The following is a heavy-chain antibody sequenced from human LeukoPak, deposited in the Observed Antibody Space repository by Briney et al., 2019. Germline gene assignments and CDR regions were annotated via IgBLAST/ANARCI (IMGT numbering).Heavy chain of an antibody. CDR2: VYYSGNT. J-gene: IGHJ4*02. V-gene: IGHV4-59*01. D-gene: IGHD2-2*01. CDR3: ARWYCSTTTCYYLDH. CDR1: GGSISSYY. Sequence: SETLSLTCTVSGGSISSYYWSWIRQPPGRGLEYIGHVYYSGNTDYNPSLKSRVTMSVDTSKNQFSLRLNSVTAADTAVYYCARWYCSTTTCYYLDHWGQGTLVTVSS.